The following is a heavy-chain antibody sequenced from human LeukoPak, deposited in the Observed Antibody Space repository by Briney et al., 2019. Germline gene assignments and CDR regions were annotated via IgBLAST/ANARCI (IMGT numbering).Heavy chain of an antibody. CDR3: ARHLTDPSDFWSGHYMDV. J-gene: IGHJ6*03. Sequence: GESLKISCKGSGYSFTSYWIGWVRQMPGKGLELMGITYPGDSDTRYSPSFQGQVTISADKSISTAYLQWSSLKASGTAMYYCARHLTDPSDFWSGHYMDVWGKGTTVTVSS. V-gene: IGHV5-51*01. D-gene: IGHD3-3*01. CDR2: TYPGDSDT. CDR1: GYSFTSYW.